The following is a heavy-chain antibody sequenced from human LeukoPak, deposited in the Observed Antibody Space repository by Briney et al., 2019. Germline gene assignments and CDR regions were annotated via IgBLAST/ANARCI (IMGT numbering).Heavy chain of an antibody. CDR1: GYTFTGYY. V-gene: IGHV1-2*02. CDR3: AIFSSTSPYYYYYYYMDV. Sequence: GASVKVSCRASGYTFTGYYMHWVRQAPGQGLEWMGWINPNSGGTNYAQKFQGRVTMTRDTSISTAYMELSRLRSDDTAVYYRAIFSSTSPYYYYYYYMDVWGKGTTVTVSS. J-gene: IGHJ6*03. D-gene: IGHD2-2*01. CDR2: INPNSGGT.